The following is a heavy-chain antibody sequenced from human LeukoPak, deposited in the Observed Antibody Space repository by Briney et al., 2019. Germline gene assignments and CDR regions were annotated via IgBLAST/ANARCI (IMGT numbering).Heavy chain of an antibody. J-gene: IGHJ6*03. CDR1: GYTFTSFG. V-gene: IGHV1-18*01. CDR3: ARGDKYFYYYMDV. CDR2: ISAYNGNT. Sequence: ASVKLSCKGSGYTFTSFGFSWVRQAPGQGLKWMGWISAYNGNTNYAQKFQDRVSMTADASTSTAYMELRSLSSDDTAIYYCARGDKYFYYYMDVWGKGTTVTVSS. D-gene: IGHD2-15*01.